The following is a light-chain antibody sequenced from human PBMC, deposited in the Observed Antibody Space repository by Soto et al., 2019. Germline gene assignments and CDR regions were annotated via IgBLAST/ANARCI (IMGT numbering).Light chain of an antibody. V-gene: IGKV3-15*01. CDR1: QSVGSN. Sequence: EVVMTQSPATLSLSPGERATLSCRASQSVGSNYLAWYQQKPGQAPRLLIYGISTRATGIPARFSGSGSGTEFTLTISSLQSEDFAVYYWQQYTNWPITFGQGTRLEIK. J-gene: IGKJ5*01. CDR3: QQYTNWPIT. CDR2: GIS.